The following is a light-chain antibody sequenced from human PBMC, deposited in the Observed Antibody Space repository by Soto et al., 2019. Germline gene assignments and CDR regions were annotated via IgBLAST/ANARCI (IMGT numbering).Light chain of an antibody. Sequence: EIVLTQSPVTLSLSPGERATLSCRASQSISRYLAWYQQRPGQAPRLLIYDASNMATGIPARFSGSGSGTDFTLTISSLEPEDFAVYYCQQRSNWPPVTFGGGTKVEIK. J-gene: IGKJ4*01. CDR2: DAS. V-gene: IGKV3-11*01. CDR3: QQRSNWPPVT. CDR1: QSISRY.